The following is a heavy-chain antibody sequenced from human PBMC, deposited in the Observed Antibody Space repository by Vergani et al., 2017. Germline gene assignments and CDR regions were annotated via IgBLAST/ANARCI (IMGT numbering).Heavy chain of an antibody. D-gene: IGHD2-2*01. Sequence: EVQLLESGGGLVQPGGSLRLSCAASGFTFSSYAMSWVRQAPGQGLEWVSAISGSGGSTYYADSVKGRFTISRDNSKNTLYLQMNSLRAEDTAVYYCAKALRYQKYYFDYWGQGTLVTVSS. J-gene: IGHJ4*02. CDR1: GFTFSSYA. CDR3: AKALRYQKYYFDY. CDR2: ISGSGGST. V-gene: IGHV3-23*01.